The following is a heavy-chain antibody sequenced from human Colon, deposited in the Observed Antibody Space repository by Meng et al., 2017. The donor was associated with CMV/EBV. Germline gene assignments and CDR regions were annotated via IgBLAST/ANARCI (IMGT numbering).Heavy chain of an antibody. J-gene: IGHJ5*02. CDR1: GFTFTNAW. V-gene: IGHV3-15*01. CDR3: ARVGASGSFYP. Sequence: GESLKISCAASGFTFTNAWMNWVRQAPGKGLEWVGRIKSRTDGGTTDYAAPVQGRFTVSRDDSKSTLFLQMNSLRAADTAVYYCARVGASGSFYPWGQGTLVTVSS. CDR2: IKSRTDGGTT. D-gene: IGHD3-10*01.